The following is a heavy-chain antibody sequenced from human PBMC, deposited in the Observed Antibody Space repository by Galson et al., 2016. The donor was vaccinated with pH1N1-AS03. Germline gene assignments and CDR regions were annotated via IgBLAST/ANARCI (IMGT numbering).Heavy chain of an antibody. CDR2: IYHSGST. CDR1: GGSISSSGVYS. Sequence: TLSLTCAVSGGSISSSGVYSWSWIRQPPGKGLEWIGNIYHSGSTYYSPSLKSRVTISIDRSQNQFSLKLTSVTAADTAVYYCARAPDFGDQKSFDYWGQGRLVIVSS. CDR3: ARAPDFGDQKSFDY. V-gene: IGHV4-30-2*01. D-gene: IGHD4-17*01. J-gene: IGHJ4*02.